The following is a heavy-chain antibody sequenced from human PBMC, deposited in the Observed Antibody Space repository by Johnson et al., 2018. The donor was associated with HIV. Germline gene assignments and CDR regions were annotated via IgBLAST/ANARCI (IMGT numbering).Heavy chain of an antibody. CDR1: GFTFDDYG. CDR3: AKDPPPNYNFWSGYPRSDAFDI. V-gene: IGHV3-23*04. CDR2: ISGSGGST. J-gene: IGHJ3*02. Sequence: VQLVESGGSVIRPGGSLRLSCAASGFTFDDYGMSWVRQAPGKGLEWVSAISGSGGSTYYADSVKCRFTISRDNSKNTLYLQMNSLRAEDTAVYYCAKDPPPNYNFWSGYPRSDAFDIWGQGTMVTVSS. D-gene: IGHD3-3*01.